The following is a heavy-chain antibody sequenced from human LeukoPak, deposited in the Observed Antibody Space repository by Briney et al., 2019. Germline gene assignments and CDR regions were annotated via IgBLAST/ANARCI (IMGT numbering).Heavy chain of an antibody. Sequence: HSGGSLRLSCAASGFTFSSYAMSWVRQAPGKGLEWVSAISGSGGSTYYADSVKGRFTISRDNSKNTLYLQMNSLRAQDTAVYYCAKDKREAWYYYGSGSYFDYWGQGTLVTVSS. J-gene: IGHJ4*02. CDR3: AKDKREAWYYYGSGSYFDY. V-gene: IGHV3-23*01. CDR1: GFTFSSYA. D-gene: IGHD3-10*01. CDR2: ISGSGGST.